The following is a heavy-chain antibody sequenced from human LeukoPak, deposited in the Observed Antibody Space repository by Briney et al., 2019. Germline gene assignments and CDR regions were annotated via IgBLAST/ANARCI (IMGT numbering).Heavy chain of an antibody. D-gene: IGHD3-22*01. J-gene: IGHJ4*02. CDR3: ARDGITMIVVVTTPFDY. V-gene: IGHV1-18*01. Sequence: ASVKVSYKASGYTFTSYGISWVRQAPGQGLEWMGWISAYNGNANYAQKLQGRVTMTTDTSTSTAYMELRSLRSDDTAVYYCARDGITMIVVVTTPFDYWGQGTLVTVSS. CDR2: ISAYNGNA. CDR1: GYTFTSYG.